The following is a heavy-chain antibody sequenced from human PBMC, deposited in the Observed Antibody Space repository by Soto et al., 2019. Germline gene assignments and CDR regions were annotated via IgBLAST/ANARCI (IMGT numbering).Heavy chain of an antibody. CDR3: SNVLKADILAGFFRC. D-gene: IGHD3-9*01. V-gene: IGHV3-66*01. J-gene: IGHJ4*02. Sequence: EVQLVESGGGLVQPGGSLRLSCAASGFTVNSNYMSWVRQAPGKGLEWVSVIYSDGSTYYADSVEGRFIISRDNYSITQCLQVNSVRAQDLVVHCCSNVLKADILAGFFRCWGEGTLVTGSS. CDR2: IYSDGST. CDR1: GFTVNSNY.